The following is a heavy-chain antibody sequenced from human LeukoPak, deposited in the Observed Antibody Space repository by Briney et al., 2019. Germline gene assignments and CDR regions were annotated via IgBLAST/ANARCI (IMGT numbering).Heavy chain of an antibody. CDR2: ISYDGSNK. Sequence: PGGSLRLSCAASGFTFSSYGMHWVRQAPGKGLEWVAVISYDGSNKYYADSVKGRFTISRDNSKNTLYLQMNSLRAEDTAVYYCARGLTIIAVAGRDDYWGQGTLVTVSS. CDR3: ARGLTIIAVAGRDDY. J-gene: IGHJ4*02. V-gene: IGHV3-30*03. D-gene: IGHD6-19*01. CDR1: GFTFSSYG.